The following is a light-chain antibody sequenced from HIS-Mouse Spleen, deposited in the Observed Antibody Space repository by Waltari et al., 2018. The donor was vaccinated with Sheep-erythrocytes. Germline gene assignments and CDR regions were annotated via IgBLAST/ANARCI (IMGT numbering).Light chain of an antibody. CDR2: EGS. J-gene: IGLJ3*02. CDR1: SSDVGSYNL. Sequence: QSALTQPASVSGSPGQSITISCTGTSSDVGSYNLVSWYRQHPGKAPKLMFYEGSKRPSGVSNRFSGSKSGNTASLTISGLQAEDEADYYCCSYAGSSTPWVFGGGTKLTVL. CDR3: CSYAGSSTPWV. V-gene: IGLV2-23*01.